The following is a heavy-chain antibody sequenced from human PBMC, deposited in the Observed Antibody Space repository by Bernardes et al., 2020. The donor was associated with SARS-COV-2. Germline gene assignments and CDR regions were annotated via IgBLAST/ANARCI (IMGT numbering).Heavy chain of an antibody. Sequence: GGSLRLSCAASGFTFSSYEMNWVRQAPGKGLEWVSYISSSGSTIYYADSVKGRFTISRDNAKNSLYLQMNSLRAEDTAVYYCAREGWELRVLGATSRYFDYWGQGTLVTVSS. J-gene: IGHJ4*02. CDR3: AREGWELRVLGATSRYFDY. CDR1: GFTFSSYE. V-gene: IGHV3-48*03. D-gene: IGHD1-26*01. CDR2: ISSSGSTI.